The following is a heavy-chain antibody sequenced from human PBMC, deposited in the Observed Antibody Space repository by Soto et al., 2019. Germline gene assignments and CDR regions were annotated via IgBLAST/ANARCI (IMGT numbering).Heavy chain of an antibody. V-gene: IGHV3-23*01. CDR2: ISGSGGST. CDR1: GFTVSSAA. CDR3: AKVRQQLDEAYNWCDP. J-gene: IGHJ5*02. D-gene: IGHD6-13*01. Sequence: LRRSCAASGFTVSSAARGWGRQAPRTVMEWVSAISGSGGSTYYADSVKGRFTISRDNSKNTLYLQMNSLRAEDTAVYYGAKVRQQLDEAYNWCDPWGQGTRVTVSA.